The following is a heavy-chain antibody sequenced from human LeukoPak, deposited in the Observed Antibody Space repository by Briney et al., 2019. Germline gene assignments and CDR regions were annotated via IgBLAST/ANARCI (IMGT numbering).Heavy chain of an antibody. CDR2: IYSEDST. V-gene: IGHV3-53*04. Sequence: VGSLRLSSAASGFTVSSNYMSCVRQAPGKGLEWVSVIYSEDSTYYADSVKGRFTISRHNSKNTLYLQMNSLRAEDTAVYYCARGGYSGYDRDAFDIWGQGTMVTVSS. CDR3: ARGGYSGYDRDAFDI. J-gene: IGHJ3*02. CDR1: GFTVSSNY. D-gene: IGHD5-12*01.